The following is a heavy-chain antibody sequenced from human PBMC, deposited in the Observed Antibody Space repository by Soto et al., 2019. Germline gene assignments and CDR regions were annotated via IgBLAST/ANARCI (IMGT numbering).Heavy chain of an antibody. CDR3: AKAPDYYSTGFYSDS. J-gene: IGHJ4*02. CDR1: GFIFNNYV. CDR2: ISGSGRST. D-gene: IGHD2-8*02. V-gene: IGHV3-23*04. Sequence: EVQVVESGGGLVQPGGSLRLSCVTSGFIFNNYVMTWVRQVPGKGLEWVSAISGSGRSTYHADSVKGRFTISRDNSKNTVFLQMNSVRGEDTALYYCAKAPDYYSTGFYSDSWGQGTLVTVSS.